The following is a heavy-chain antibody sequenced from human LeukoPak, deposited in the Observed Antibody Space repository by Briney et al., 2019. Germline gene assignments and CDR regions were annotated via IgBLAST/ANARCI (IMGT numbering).Heavy chain of an antibody. CDR2: ISSSGSTI. Sequence: GGSLRLSCGASGFTFSSYEMNWVRQAPGKGLEWVSYISSSGSTIYYADSVKGRFTISRDNAKNSLYLQMNSLRAEDTAVYYCARAIRGGWDYWGQGTLVTVSS. V-gene: IGHV3-48*03. CDR3: ARAIRGGWDY. J-gene: IGHJ4*02. CDR1: GFTFSSYE. D-gene: IGHD2-15*01.